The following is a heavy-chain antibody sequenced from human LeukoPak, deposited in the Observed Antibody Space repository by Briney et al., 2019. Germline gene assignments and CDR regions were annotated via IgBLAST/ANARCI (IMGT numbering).Heavy chain of an antibody. CDR1: GFTFISFV. D-gene: IGHD3-3*01. CDR3: ARDFLRRGYDFWSGYYDGNNWFDP. J-gene: IGHJ5*02. Sequence: GRSLRLSCAASGFTFISFVMHWVRQAPGKGREWVAVISHVGSNKYYADSVQGRFSISRDNSKNTLYLQMNSLRAAETAVYYCARDFLRRGYDFWSGYYDGNNWFDPWGQGTLVTVSS. CDR2: ISHVGSNK. V-gene: IGHV3-30-3*01.